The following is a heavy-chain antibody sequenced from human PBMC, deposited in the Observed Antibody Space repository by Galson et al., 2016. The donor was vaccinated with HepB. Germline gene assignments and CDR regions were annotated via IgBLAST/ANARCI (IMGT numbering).Heavy chain of an antibody. V-gene: IGHV2-70*01. Sequence: PALVKPTQTLTLTCTFSGFSLSTSGMCVILIRQPPGKALEWLALIDWDDDKFYRTSLRARLTISKDTSKDQVVLRMTNMDPVDTATYYCARIRWSGSHLDAFDFWGRGTTVTVSS. CDR3: ARIRWSGSHLDAFDF. CDR1: GFSLSTSGMC. D-gene: IGHD1-26*01. J-gene: IGHJ3*01. CDR2: IDWDDDK.